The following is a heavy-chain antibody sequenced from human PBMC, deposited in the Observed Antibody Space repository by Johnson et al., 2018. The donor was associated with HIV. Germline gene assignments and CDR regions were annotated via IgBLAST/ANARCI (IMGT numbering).Heavy chain of an antibody. V-gene: IGHV3-NL1*01. CDR2: IYSGGST. D-gene: IGHD6-13*01. CDR3: ARDQRLAAVATDGFDV. J-gene: IGHJ3*01. CDR1: GFTFSTYA. Sequence: QMLLVESGGGVVQPGRSLRLSCAASGFTFSTYAMHWVRQAQGKGLEWVSVIYSGGSTYYADSVKGRFTISRDNSKNTLYLQMNSLRAEDTTVYYCARDQRLAAVATDGFDVWGQGTMVTVSS.